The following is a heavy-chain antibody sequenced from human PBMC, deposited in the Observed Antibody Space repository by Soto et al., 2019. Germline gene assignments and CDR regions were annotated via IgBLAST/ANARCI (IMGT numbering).Heavy chain of an antibody. V-gene: IGHV3-23*01. D-gene: IGHD6-19*01. J-gene: IGHJ4*02. CDR3: AKAKHNEQWLVFFDY. CDR2: ISGSGGST. CDR1: GFTFSSYA. Sequence: GCLGLACAASGFTFSSYAMSGVRQAPGKGLEWVSAISGSGGSTYYADSVKGRFTISRDNSKNTLYLQMNSLRAEDTAVYYCAKAKHNEQWLVFFDYWGQGTLVTVYS.